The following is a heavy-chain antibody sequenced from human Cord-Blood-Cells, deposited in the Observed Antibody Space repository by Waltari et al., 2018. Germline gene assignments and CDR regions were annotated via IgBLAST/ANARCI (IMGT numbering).Heavy chain of an antibody. CDR2: ISYDGSNK. Sequence: QVQLVESGGGVVQPGRSLRLSCAASGFTFSRYAMHWVRPAPGKGLEWVAVISYDGSNKYYADSVKGRFTISRDNSKNTLYLQMNSLRAEDTAVYYCARDREYYDFWSGSFDYWGQGTLVTVSS. D-gene: IGHD3-3*01. J-gene: IGHJ4*02. CDR3: ARDREYYDFWSGSFDY. CDR1: GFTFSRYA. V-gene: IGHV3-30-3*01.